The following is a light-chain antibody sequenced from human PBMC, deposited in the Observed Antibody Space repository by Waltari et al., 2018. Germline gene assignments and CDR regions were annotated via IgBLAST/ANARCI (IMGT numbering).Light chain of an antibody. CDR2: RST. CDR3: QVWDNFTLI. V-gene: IGLV3-9*01. J-gene: IGLJ2*01. CDR1: NIATNN. Sequence: SYELTQPLSVSVDLGQTANIPCGGINIATNNVYWYQQKPGQAPVLVIFRSTDRPSGIPEQFSGSNSGNTATLTISRAQAGDEADYYCQVWDNFTLIFGGGTKLTVL.